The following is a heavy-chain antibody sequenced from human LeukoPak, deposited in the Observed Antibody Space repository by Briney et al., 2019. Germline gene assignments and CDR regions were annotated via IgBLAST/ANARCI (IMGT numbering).Heavy chain of an antibody. D-gene: IGHD2/OR15-2a*01. CDR2: ISNSGGST. CDR1: GFTFSSYV. CDR3: ARKAATTFNFDY. V-gene: IGHV3-23*01. J-gene: IGHJ4*02. Sequence: GGSLRLSCAASGFTFSSYVMSWVRQAPGKGLEWVSSISNSGGSTYYADSVKGRFTISRDNSKNTLYLQMNSLRAEDTAVYYCARKAATTFNFDYWGQGTLVTVSS.